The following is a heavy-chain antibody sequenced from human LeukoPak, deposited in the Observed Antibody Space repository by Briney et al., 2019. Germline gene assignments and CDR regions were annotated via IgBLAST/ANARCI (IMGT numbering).Heavy chain of an antibody. J-gene: IGHJ3*02. D-gene: IGHD5-24*01. Sequence: KPSETLSLTCTVSGYSISSGYYWGWIRQPPGKGLEWIGSIYHSGSTYYNPSLKSRVTISVDTSKNQFSLKLSSVTAADTAVYYCARATDGYAFDIWGQGTVVTVSS. V-gene: IGHV4-38-2*02. CDR2: IYHSGST. CDR1: GYSISSGYY. CDR3: ARATDGYAFDI.